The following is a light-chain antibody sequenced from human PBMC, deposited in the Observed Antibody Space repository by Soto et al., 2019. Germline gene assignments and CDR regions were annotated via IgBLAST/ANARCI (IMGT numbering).Light chain of an antibody. Sequence: EIVMTQSPATLSVSPGERATLSCRASQSVSSNLAWYQQKPGQAPRLLIYDASTRATGIPARFSGSGSGTEFTLTISSLQSEDYAVFYCQQYKNWPQTFGQGTKV. CDR1: QSVSSN. V-gene: IGKV3-15*01. CDR2: DAS. J-gene: IGKJ1*01. CDR3: QQYKNWPQT.